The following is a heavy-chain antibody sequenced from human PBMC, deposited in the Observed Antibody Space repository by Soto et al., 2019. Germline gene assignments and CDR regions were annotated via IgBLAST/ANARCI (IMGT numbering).Heavy chain of an antibody. CDR2: INSYSGGT. CDR1: GYTFTGYY. Sequence: QVQLVQSGAEVKKPGASVTVSCKASGYTFTGYYVHWVRQAPGQGLEWMGWINSYSGGTNYAQQFQGRVTMPRDTSISTAYMDLTRLTSDDTAVYYCARGRTTGVDYWGQGTLVTVSS. V-gene: IGHV1-2*02. CDR3: ARGRTTGVDY. J-gene: IGHJ4*02. D-gene: IGHD3-10*01.